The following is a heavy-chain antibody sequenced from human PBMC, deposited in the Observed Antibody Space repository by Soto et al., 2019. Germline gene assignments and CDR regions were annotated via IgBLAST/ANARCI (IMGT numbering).Heavy chain of an antibody. CDR1: GFTFSSYA. J-gene: IGHJ4*02. Sequence: QVQLVESGGGVVQPGRSLRLSCAASGFTFSSYAMHWVRQAPGKGLEWVAVISYDGSNKHYADSVKGRFTISRDNSKNTRYLQMNSLRAEDTAVYYCARVEMATTNAYYFDYWGQGTLVTVSS. D-gene: IGHD2-21*01. CDR3: ARVEMATTNAYYFDY. V-gene: IGHV3-30-3*01. CDR2: ISYDGSNK.